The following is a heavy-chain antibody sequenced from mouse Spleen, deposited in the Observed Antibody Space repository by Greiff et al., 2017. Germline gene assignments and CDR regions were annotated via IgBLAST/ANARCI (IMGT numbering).Heavy chain of an antibody. CDR2: ISYSGST. D-gene: IGHD2-4*01. V-gene: IGHV3-1*01. CDR3: ARGGLTDYDWFAY. J-gene: IGHJ3*01. Sequence: DVQLQESGPGMVKPSQSLSLTCTVTGYSITSGYDWHWIRHFPGNKLEWMGYISYSGSTNYNPSLKSRISITHDTSKNHFFLKLNSVTTEDTATYYCARGGLTDYDWFAYWGQGTLVTVSA. CDR1: GYSITSGYD.